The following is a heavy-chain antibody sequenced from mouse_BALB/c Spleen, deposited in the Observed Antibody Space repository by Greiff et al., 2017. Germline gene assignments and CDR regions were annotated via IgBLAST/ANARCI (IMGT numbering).Heavy chain of an antibody. J-gene: IGHJ4*01. D-gene: IGHD1-1*01. CDR2: IWSGGST. V-gene: IGHV2-2*02. Sequence: VQLKQSGPGLVQPSQSLSITCTVSGFSLTSYGVHWVRQSPGKGLEWLGVIWSGGSTDYNAAFISRLSISKDNSKSQVFFKMNSLQANDTAIYYCASPFITTVVDYAMDYWGQGTSVTVSS. CDR3: ASPFITTVVDYAMDY. CDR1: GFSLTSYG.